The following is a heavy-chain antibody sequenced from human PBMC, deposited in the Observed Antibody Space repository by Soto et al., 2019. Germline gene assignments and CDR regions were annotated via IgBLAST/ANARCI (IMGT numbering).Heavy chain of an antibody. CDR1: GDTFNSYG. V-gene: IGHV1-69*01. D-gene: IGHD3-22*01. Sequence: QVHLVQSGAEVRRPGSSVKVSCTASGDTFNSYGINWVRQAPGHGLAWLGGIILVFGSTNDAPKFQGRVTIVADESTSTVNMEVTSLTSEDTAGYYCAEGPAYSSGWPGHYYYYGLDVWGQGTTVTVSS. CDR2: IILVFGST. CDR3: AEGPAYSSGWPGHYYYYGLDV. J-gene: IGHJ6*02.